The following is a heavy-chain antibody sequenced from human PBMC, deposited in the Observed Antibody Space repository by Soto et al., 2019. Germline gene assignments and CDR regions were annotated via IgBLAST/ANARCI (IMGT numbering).Heavy chain of an antibody. CDR3: ARGGYSYGTYAFDI. V-gene: IGHV4-59*01. Sequence: SETLSLTCTVSGGSISRYYWSWIRQPPGKGLEYIGYIYYTGSTKYNPSLKSRVTISVDTSKNQFSLKLSSVAAADTAVYSCARGGYSYGTYAFDIWGQGTMVTVS. J-gene: IGHJ3*02. CDR1: GGSISRYY. CDR2: IYYTGST. D-gene: IGHD5-18*01.